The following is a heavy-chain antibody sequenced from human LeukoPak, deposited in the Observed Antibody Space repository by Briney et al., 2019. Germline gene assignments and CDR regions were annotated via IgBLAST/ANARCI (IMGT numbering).Heavy chain of an antibody. J-gene: IGHJ6*02. CDR2: ISSSSSYI. CDR3: ARDGSYYDSSGYYYYYGMDV. Sequence: GGSLRLSCAASGFTFSSYSMNWVRQAPGKGLEWVSSISSSSSYIYYADSVKGRFTISRDNAKNSLYLQTNSLRAEDTAVYYCARDGSYYDSSGYYYYYGMDVWGQGTTVTVSS. D-gene: IGHD3-22*01. CDR1: GFTFSSYS. V-gene: IGHV3-21*01.